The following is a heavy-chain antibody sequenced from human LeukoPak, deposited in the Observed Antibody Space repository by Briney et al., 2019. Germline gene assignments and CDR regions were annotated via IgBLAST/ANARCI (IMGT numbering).Heavy chain of an antibody. D-gene: IGHD6-19*01. CDR1: GYTFTSNY. CDR3: ARDLEAVAGTSRSYP. J-gene: IGHJ5*02. CDR2: ISPSGGST. V-gene: IGHV1-46*01. Sequence: GASVKVSCKAFGYTFTSNYMHWVRQAPGQGPEWMGVISPSGGSTTYAQKFQGRVTLTRDMSTSTDYLELSSLRSEDTAVYYCARDLEAVAGTSRSYPWGQGTLVTVSS.